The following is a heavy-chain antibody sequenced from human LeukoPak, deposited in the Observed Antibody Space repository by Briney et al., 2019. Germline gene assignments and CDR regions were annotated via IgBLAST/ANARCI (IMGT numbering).Heavy chain of an antibody. J-gene: IGHJ3*02. V-gene: IGHV3-30*03. CDR3: ATVVTFGAFDI. CDR1: GFTFSDYY. Sequence: GGSLRLSCAASGFTFSDYYMSRIRQAPGKGLEWVAVISYDGSNKYYADSVKGRFTISRDNSKNTLYLQMNSLRAEDTAVYYCATVVTFGAFDIWGQGTMVTVSS. D-gene: IGHD4-23*01. CDR2: ISYDGSNK.